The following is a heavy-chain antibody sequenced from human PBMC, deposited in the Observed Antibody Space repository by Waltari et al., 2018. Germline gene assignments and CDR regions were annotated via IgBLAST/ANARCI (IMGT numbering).Heavy chain of an antibody. CDR3: ARDYCDRTSCSVA. CDR2: LYSGGST. J-gene: IGHJ5*02. CDR1: GFTVSSNY. V-gene: IGHV3-53*01. Sequence: EVQLVESGGDLIQPGGSLRLTCAASGFTVSSNYMSWVRQAPGKGFEWVAILYSGGSTYSGDSVKGRLTISRDSSKTTLYIQLNSLRAEDTAVYYCARDYCDRTSCSVAWGQGTLVTVSS. D-gene: IGHD2-2*01.